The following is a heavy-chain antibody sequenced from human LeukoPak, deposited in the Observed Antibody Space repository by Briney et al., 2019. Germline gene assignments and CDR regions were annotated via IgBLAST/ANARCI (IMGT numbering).Heavy chain of an antibody. J-gene: IGHJ4*02. D-gene: IGHD5-18*01. V-gene: IGHV3-48*02. CDR2: ISSSSSTI. Sequence: PGGSLRLSCAASRFTFSSYSMNWVRQAPGKGLEWVSYISSSSSTIYYADSVKGRFTISRDNAKNSLYLQMNSLRDEDTAVYYCARHRVPQYSYGDNFDYWGQGTLVTVSS. CDR3: ARHRVPQYSYGDNFDY. CDR1: RFTFSSYS.